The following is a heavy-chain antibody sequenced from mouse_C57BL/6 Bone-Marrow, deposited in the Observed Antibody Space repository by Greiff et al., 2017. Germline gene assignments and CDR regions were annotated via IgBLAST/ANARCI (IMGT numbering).Heavy chain of an antibody. CDR1: GFNIKDDY. V-gene: IGHV14-4*01. Sequence: EVQLVESGAELVRPGASVKLSCTASGFNIKDDYIHWVKQRPEQGLEWIGWIDPEIGDTEYASKFQGKATITSDTSSNTAYLQLSSLTSEDSAVYYCSSFDGNYFDFWGQGTPVTVAS. CDR3: SSFDGNYFDF. CDR2: IDPEIGDT. D-gene: IGHD2-3*01. J-gene: IGHJ2*01.